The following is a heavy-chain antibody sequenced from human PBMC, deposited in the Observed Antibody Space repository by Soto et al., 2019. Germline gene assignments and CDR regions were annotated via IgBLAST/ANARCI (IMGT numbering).Heavy chain of an antibody. V-gene: IGHV3-7*01. CDR1: GFTFSSYW. CDR2: IKKEGSEK. CDR3: ARDHSGWLVRMSYYYMDV. D-gene: IGHD6-19*01. Sequence: EVQLVESGGGLVQPGGSLRLSCAASGFTFSSYWMSWVRQAPGKGLEWVANIKKEGSEKYNVDSVKGRFTISRDNAKNSLYLQMNSLRAEDTAVYYCARDHSGWLVRMSYYYMDVWGKGTTVTVSS. J-gene: IGHJ6*03.